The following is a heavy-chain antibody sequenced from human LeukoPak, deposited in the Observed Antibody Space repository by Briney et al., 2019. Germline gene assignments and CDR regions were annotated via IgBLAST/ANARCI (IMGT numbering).Heavy chain of an antibody. J-gene: IGHJ5*02. CDR1: GFTFSSYS. CDR2: ISSSSSYI. D-gene: IGHD2-2*02. V-gene: IGHV3-21*01. CDR3: ARGLGVPAAIHGPWWFDP. Sequence: PGGSLRLSCAASGFTFSSYSMNWVRQAPGKGLEWVSSISSSSSYIYYADSVKGRFTISRDNAKNSLYLRMNSLRAEDTAVYYCARGLGVPAAIHGPWWFDPWGQGTLVTVSS.